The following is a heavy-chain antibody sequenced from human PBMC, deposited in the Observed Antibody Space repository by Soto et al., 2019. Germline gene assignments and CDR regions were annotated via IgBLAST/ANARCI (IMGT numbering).Heavy chain of an antibody. D-gene: IGHD2-2*01. V-gene: IGHV3-21*01. CDR2: ISSSSSYI. CDR1: GFTFSSYS. CDR3: ARMSVSSGPTRRRARCYLGIDV. J-gene: IGHJ6*02. Sequence: GGSLRLSCAASGFTFSSYSMNWVRQAPGKGLEWVSSISSSSSYIYYADSVKGRFTISRDNAKNSLYLQMNSLRAEDTAVYYSARMSVSSGPTRRRARCYLGIDVWGQGTKVTVSS.